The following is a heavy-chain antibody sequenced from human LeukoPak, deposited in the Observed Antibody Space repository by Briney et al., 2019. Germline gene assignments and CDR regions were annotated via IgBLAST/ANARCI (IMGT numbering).Heavy chain of an antibody. V-gene: IGHV3-33*01. CDR3: ARDVVSATPRYYYYGMDV. CDR2: XXXXXSNK. J-gene: IGHJ6*04. CDR1: GFTFGSYG. Sequence: PGGSLRLSCAASGFTFGSYGMHWVRQAPGKGXXXXXXXXXXXSNKYYADSVKGRFTISRDNSKNTLYLQMNSLRAEDTAVYYCARDVVSATPRYYYYGMDVWGKGTTVTVSS. D-gene: IGHD2-15*01.